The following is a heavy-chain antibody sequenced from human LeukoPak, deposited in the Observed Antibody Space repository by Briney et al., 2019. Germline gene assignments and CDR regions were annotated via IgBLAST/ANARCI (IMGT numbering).Heavy chain of an antibody. V-gene: IGHV1-58*02. CDR2: IAVGSGNT. J-gene: IGHJ4*02. Sequence: SVKVSCKASGFTFTSSAMQWVRQARGQRLEWIGWIAVGSGNTNYAQKFQERVTITRDMSTSTAYMELSSLRSEDTAVYYCAAGWVCSGGSCYYYFDYWGQGTLVTVSS. CDR3: AAGWVCSGGSCYYYFDY. D-gene: IGHD2-15*01. CDR1: GFTFTSSA.